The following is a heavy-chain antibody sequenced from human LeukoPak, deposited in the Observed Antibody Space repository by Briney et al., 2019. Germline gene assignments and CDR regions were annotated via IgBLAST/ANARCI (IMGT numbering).Heavy chain of an antibody. CDR3: ASGLDIVVVPAQDAFDI. J-gene: IGHJ3*02. V-gene: IGHV3-21*01. CDR2: ISSSSSYI. CDR1: GFTLSSYW. Sequence: GGSLRLSCAASGFTLSSYWMSWVRQAPGKGLEWVSSISSSSSYIYYADSVKGRFTISRDNAKNSLYLQMNSLRAEDTAVYYCASGLDIVVVPAQDAFDIWGQGTMVTVSS. D-gene: IGHD2-2*03.